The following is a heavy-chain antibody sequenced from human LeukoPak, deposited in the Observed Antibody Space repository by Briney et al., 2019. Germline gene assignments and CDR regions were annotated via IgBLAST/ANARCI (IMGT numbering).Heavy chain of an antibody. D-gene: IGHD2/OR15-2a*01. Sequence: PSETLSLTCTVSSGSISTYFWSWIRQPPGKKLEWIGYVYYTGSTSYNPSLKGRVTISVDTSKSQFSLKLNSVTAADTAVYYCARAGNTWFDPWGQGTLVIVSS. CDR2: VYYTGST. J-gene: IGHJ5*02. CDR3: ARAGNTWFDP. V-gene: IGHV4-59*08. CDR1: SGSISTYF.